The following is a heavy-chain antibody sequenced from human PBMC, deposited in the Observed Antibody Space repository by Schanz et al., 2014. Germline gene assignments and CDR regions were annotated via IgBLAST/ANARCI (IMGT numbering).Heavy chain of an antibody. CDR1: GYTFTTYA. J-gene: IGHJ5*02. Sequence: QVQLVQSGAEVKKPGASVRVSCKASGYTFTTYAMSWVRQAPGQGLEWVGWISVYTGNTKYGQKVQGRVTMTADTSTNTAYMELRSLRADDTAVYYCAKAEDDILTDSYSRRDPWGQGTLVTVSS. D-gene: IGHD3-9*01. CDR2: ISVYTGNT. V-gene: IGHV1-18*01. CDR3: AKAEDDILTDSYSRRDP.